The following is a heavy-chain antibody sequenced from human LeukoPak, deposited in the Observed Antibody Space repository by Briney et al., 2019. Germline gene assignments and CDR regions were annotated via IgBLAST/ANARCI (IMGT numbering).Heavy chain of an antibody. CDR3: ARGFSAIEWELLY. V-gene: IGHV3-23*01. Sequence: GGSLRLSCAASGFTFSSYAMSWVRQAPGKGLEWVSAISGSGGSTYYADSVKGRFTISRDNSKNTLYLQMNSLRAEDTAVYYCARGFSAIEWELLYWGQGTLVTVSS. J-gene: IGHJ4*02. CDR2: ISGSGGST. D-gene: IGHD1-26*01. CDR1: GFTFSSYA.